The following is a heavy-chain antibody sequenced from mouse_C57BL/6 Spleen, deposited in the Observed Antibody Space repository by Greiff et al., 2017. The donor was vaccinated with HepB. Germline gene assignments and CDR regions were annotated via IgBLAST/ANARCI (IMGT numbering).Heavy chain of an antibody. D-gene: IGHD1-1*01. CDR1: GYSITSGYY. V-gene: IGHV3-6*01. CDR2: ISYDGSN. CDR3: AREGGYYGSSSFAY. Sequence: VQLQQSGPGLVKPSQSLSLTCSVTGYSITSGYYWNWIRQFPGNKLEWMGYISYDGSNNYNPSLKNRISITRDTSKNQFFLKLNSVTTEDTATYYCAREGGYYGSSSFAYWGQGTLVTVSA. J-gene: IGHJ3*01.